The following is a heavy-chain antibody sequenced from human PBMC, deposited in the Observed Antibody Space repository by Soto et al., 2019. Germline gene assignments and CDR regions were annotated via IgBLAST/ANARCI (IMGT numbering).Heavy chain of an antibody. CDR2: ISSSSSTI. CDR3: ARAPRGYCSGGSCDYYYYYYYMDV. J-gene: IGHJ6*03. CDR1: GFTFSSYS. Sequence: TGGSLRLSCAASGFTFSSYSMNWVRQAPGKGLEWVSYISSSSSTIYYADSVKGRFTISRDNAKNSLYLQMNSLRAEDTAVYYCARAPRGYCSGGSCDYYYYYYYMDVWGKGTTVTVSS. V-gene: IGHV3-48*01. D-gene: IGHD2-15*01.